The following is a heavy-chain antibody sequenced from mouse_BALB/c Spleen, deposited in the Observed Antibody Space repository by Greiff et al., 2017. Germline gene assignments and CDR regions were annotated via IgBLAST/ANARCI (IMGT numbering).Heavy chain of an antibody. J-gene: IGHJ3*01. Sequence: EVKVVESGGGLVKPGGSLKLSCAASGFTFSSYTMSWVRQTPEKRLEWVATISSGGSYTYYPDSVKGRFTISRDNAKNTLYLQMSSLKSEDTAMYYCTRITTATWFAYWGQGTLVTVSA. CDR1: GFTFSSYT. V-gene: IGHV5-6-4*01. D-gene: IGHD1-2*01. CDR2: ISSGGSYT. CDR3: TRITTATWFAY.